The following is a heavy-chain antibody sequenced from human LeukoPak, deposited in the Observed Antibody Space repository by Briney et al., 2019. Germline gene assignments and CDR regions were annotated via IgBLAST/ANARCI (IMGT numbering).Heavy chain of an antibody. CDR2: ISSSGSTI. V-gene: IGHV3-11*01. CDR1: GFTFSDYY. CDR3: AREDLPYSVSFNY. J-gene: IGHJ4*02. Sequence: PGGSLRLSCAASGFTFSDYYMSWIRQATGKRLEWVSYISSSGSTIYYADSVKGRFTISRDNAKNSLYLQMNSLRAEDTAVYYCAREDLPYSVSFNYWGQGTLVTVSS. D-gene: IGHD5/OR15-5a*01.